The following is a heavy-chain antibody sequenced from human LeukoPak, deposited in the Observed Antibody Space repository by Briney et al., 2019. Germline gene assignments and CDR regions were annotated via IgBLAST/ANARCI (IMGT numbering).Heavy chain of an antibody. CDR1: GFTFDDYG. CDR3: ARDRVWYFDY. CDR2: INWNGGST. Sequence: GGSLRLSCAASGFTFDDYGMSWVRQAPGKGLEWVSGINWNGGSTGYADSVKGRFTISRDNAKNSLYLQMNSLKTEDTAVYYCARDRVWYFDYWGQGTLVTVSS. D-gene: IGHD3-10*01. V-gene: IGHV3-20*04. J-gene: IGHJ4*02.